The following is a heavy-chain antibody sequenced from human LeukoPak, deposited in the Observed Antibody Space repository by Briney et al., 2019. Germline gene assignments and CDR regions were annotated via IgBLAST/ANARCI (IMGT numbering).Heavy chain of an antibody. D-gene: IGHD6-19*01. CDR2: INPNSGGT. J-gene: IGHJ6*03. V-gene: IGHV1-2*02. CDR3: ARMVRGSGWDRVYYYYKDG. Sequence: ASVKVSCKASGYTFTGYYMHWVRQAPGRGLEWMGWINPNSGGTNYAQKFQGRVTMTRDTSISTAYMELSRLRSDDTAVYYCARMVRGSGWDRVYYYYKDGWGKGTTVTVSS. CDR1: GYTFTGYY.